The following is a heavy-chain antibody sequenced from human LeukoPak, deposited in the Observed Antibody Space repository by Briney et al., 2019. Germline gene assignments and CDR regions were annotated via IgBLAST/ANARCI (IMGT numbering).Heavy chain of an antibody. CDR3: ARAPSWGSGVQGAFDI. D-gene: IGHD3-10*01. J-gene: IGHJ3*02. V-gene: IGHV1-69*06. Sequence: GASVKVSCKASGGTFSSYAISWVRQAPGQGLEWMGGIIPIFGTANYAQKFQGRVTITADKSTSTAYMELSSLRSEDTAVYYCARAPSWGSGVQGAFDIWGQGTMVTVSS. CDR1: GGTFSSYA. CDR2: IIPIFGTA.